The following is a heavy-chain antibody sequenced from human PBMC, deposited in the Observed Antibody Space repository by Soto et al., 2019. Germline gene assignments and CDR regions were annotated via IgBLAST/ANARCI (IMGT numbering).Heavy chain of an antibody. D-gene: IGHD2-2*02. CDR1: GYTFSGYY. V-gene: IGHV1-2*02. J-gene: IGHJ6*02. CDR3: ARSLTEGYCTITGCYTRPLYGMDV. CDR2: INPNSGGT. Sequence: ASVKVSCKASGYTFSGYYIHWLRQAPGQGLEWMGWINPNSGGTNYAQKFQGRVTVTRDTPTSTAYKELSRLTSDDTAVYYCARSLTEGYCTITGCYTRPLYGMDVWGQGTTVTVSS.